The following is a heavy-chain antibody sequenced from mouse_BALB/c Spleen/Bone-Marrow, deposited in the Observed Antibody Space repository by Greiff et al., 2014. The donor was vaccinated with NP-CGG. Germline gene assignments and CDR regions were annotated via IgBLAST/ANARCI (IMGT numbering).Heavy chain of an antibody. CDR1: GYTFTXYW. J-gene: IGHJ2*01. CDR2: IYPSDSYT. V-gene: IGHV1-69*02. CDR3: TRTYDYDEGGFDY. D-gene: IGHD2-4*01. Sequence: SVKLSCKASGYTFTXYWINWXXXXXXQGLEXXXNIYPSDSYTNYNQKFKDKATLTVDKSSSTAYMQLXXPTSEDSAVYYCTRTYDYDEGGFDYWGQGTTLTVSS.